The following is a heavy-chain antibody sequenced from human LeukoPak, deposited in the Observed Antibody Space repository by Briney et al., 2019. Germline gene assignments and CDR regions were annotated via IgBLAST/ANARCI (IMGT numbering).Heavy chain of an antibody. Sequence: SETLSLTCTVSGDSVNTNYWSWVRQSPGKGLEWIGHISYTADTNYNPSLESRVTMSVDTSKNQFSLKVTSVTAADTAVYYCARDSRTLSSGWLDRFDPWGQGTLVTVSS. CDR2: ISYTADT. CDR3: ARDSRTLSSGWLDRFDP. V-gene: IGHV4-59*02. J-gene: IGHJ5*02. CDR1: GDSVNTNY. D-gene: IGHD6-19*01.